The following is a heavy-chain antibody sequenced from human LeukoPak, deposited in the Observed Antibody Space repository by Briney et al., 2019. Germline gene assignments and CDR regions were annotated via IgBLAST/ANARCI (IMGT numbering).Heavy chain of an antibody. CDR1: GFTFSSYA. CDR2: ISYDGSNK. Sequence: GGSLRLSCAASGFTFSSYAMHWVRQAPGKGLEWVAVISYDGSNKYYADSVKGRFTISRDNSKNTLYLQMNSLRAEDTAVYYCARVTGATLFYYYYYMDVWGKGTTVTISS. CDR3: ARVTGATLFYYYYYMDV. V-gene: IGHV3-30*04. J-gene: IGHJ6*03. D-gene: IGHD1-26*01.